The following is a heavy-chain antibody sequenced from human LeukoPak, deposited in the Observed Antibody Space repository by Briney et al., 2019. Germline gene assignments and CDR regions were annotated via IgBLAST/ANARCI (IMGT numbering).Heavy chain of an antibody. J-gene: IGHJ6*03. Sequence: SETLSLTCTVSGYSISSGYYWGWIRQPPGKGLEWIGSIYHSGSTYYNPSLKSRVTISVDTSKNQFSLKLSSVTAADTAVYYCARVCSGSYYYYYYMDVWGKGTTVTVSS. V-gene: IGHV4-38-2*02. D-gene: IGHD1-26*01. CDR1: GYSISSGYY. CDR3: ARVCSGSYYYYYYMDV. CDR2: IYHSGST.